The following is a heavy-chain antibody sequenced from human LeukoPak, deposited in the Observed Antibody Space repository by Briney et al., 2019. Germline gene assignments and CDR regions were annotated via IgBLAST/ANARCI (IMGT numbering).Heavy chain of an antibody. J-gene: IGHJ4*02. CDR2: ISGSGGST. CDR1: GFTFSSYA. V-gene: IGHV3-23*01. D-gene: IGHD6-6*01. Sequence: GGSLRLSCAASGFTFSSYAMSWVRQAPGKGLEWVSAISGSGGSTYYADSVKGRFTISRDNSKNTLYQQMNILRAEDTAIYYWARISTIEARHWGQGTLVTVSS. CDR3: ARISTIEARH.